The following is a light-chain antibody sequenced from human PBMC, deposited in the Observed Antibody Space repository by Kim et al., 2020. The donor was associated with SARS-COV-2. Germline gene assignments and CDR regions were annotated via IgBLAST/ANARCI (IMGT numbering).Light chain of an antibody. CDR2: WAS. CDR3: QQYYSTPIT. CDR1: QSVLYSSNNKNY. J-gene: IGKJ5*01. Sequence: ATINCKSSQSVLYSSNNKNYLAWYQQKPGQPPKLLIYWASTRESGVPDRFSGSGSGTDFTLTISSLQAEDVAVSYCQQYYSTPITFGQGTRLEIK. V-gene: IGKV4-1*01.